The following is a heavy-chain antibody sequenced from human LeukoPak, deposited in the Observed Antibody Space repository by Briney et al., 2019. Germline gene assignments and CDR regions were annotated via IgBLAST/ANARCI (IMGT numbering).Heavy chain of an antibody. J-gene: IGHJ4*02. V-gene: IGHV3-30*03. CDR2: ISYDGSNK. CDR1: GFPFSNYG. Sequence: PGRSLRLSCAASGFPFSNYGMHWVRQAPGKGLEWVAVISYDGSNKYYAGSVKGRFTISRDNSKNTLYLQMNSLRAEDTAVYYCARGYSYGALDYWGQGTLVTVSS. D-gene: IGHD5-18*01. CDR3: ARGYSYGALDY.